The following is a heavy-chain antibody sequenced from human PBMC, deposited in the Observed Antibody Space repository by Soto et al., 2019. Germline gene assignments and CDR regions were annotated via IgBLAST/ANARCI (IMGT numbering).Heavy chain of an antibody. J-gene: IGHJ6*03. CDR3: ARNYYYYMDV. V-gene: IGHV3-48*01. CDR2: ISSTNITI. Sequence: GGSLRLSCAASGFTFSSYNMHWVRQAPGKGLEWVSYISSTNITIYYADSVKGRFTISRDNAKNSLYLQMNYLRAEDTAVYYCARNYYYYMDVWGQGTTVTVSS. CDR1: GFTFSSYN.